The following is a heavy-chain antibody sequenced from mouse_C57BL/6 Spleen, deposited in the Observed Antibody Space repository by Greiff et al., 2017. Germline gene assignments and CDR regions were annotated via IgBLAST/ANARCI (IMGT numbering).Heavy chain of an antibody. J-gene: IGHJ3*01. CDR2: IYPGNGDT. CDR3: ARDLADYYGSSPFAY. CDR1: GYTFTSYN. D-gene: IGHD1-1*01. Sequence: LQESGAELVRPGASVKMSCKASGYTFTSYNMHWVKQTPRQGLEWIGAIYPGNGDTSYNQKFKGKATLTVDKSSSTAYMQLSSLTSEDSAVYFCARDLADYYGSSPFAYWGQGTLVTVSA. V-gene: IGHV1-12*01.